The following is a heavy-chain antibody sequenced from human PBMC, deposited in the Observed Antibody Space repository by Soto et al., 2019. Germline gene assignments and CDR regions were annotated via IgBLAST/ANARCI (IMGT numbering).Heavy chain of an antibody. CDR3: ARGKPGVAALDFDY. Sequence: PSETLSLTCTFSCGSVISGSYYWSWIRQPPGKGLEWIGYIYYSGSTNYNPSLKSRVTISVDTSKNQFSLKLSSVTAADTAVYYCARGKPGVAALDFDYWGQGTLVTVSS. D-gene: IGHD6-19*01. CDR1: CGSVISGSYY. CDR2: IYYSGST. J-gene: IGHJ4*02. V-gene: IGHV4-61*01.